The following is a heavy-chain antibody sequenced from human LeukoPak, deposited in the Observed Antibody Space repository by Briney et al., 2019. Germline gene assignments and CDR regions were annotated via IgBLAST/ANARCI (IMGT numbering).Heavy chain of an antibody. J-gene: IGHJ3*02. Sequence: ASVKVXXXXXXXTXXXXYVHWVRQAPGLGPEWMGWINPNSGVTYFEEKFQGRVTVTRDTSITTAYMELNRLTTDDTAVYYCARGVWQQLLSGALDIWGQGTMVTVSS. CDR2: INPNSGVT. CDR1: XXTXXXXY. CDR3: ARGVWQQLLSGALDI. D-gene: IGHD6-13*01. V-gene: IGHV1-2*02.